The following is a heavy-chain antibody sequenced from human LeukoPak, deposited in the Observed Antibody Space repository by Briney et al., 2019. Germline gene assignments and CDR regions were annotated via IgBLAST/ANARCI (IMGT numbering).Heavy chain of an antibody. CDR2: IKQDGSDK. V-gene: IGHV3-7*01. D-gene: IGHD6-19*01. Sequence: PGGSLRLSCAASGFIFSNYWMSWVRQAPGKGLEWVANIKQDGSDKHYVDSMKGRFTISRDNAKNSVYLQMNSLRADDTAVYYCARIGYSSSCFDYWGQGILVTVSS. CDR1: GFIFSNYW. J-gene: IGHJ4*02. CDR3: ARIGYSSSCFDY.